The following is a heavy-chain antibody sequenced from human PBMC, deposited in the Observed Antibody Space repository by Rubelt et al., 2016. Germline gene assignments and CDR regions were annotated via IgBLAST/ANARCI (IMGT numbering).Heavy chain of an antibody. CDR3: ARGAYYLGVDY. Sequence: QVQLVQSGAEVKKPGASVKVSCKASGYTFTTYAMHWVRHAPGQRLEWMGWLNAGNGNTKYSQKFQGRVTITRDTSARTAYMELSSLRSEGTAVYYCARGAYYLGVDYWGQGTLVTVSS. CDR2: LNAGNGNT. D-gene: IGHD3-10*01. CDR1: GYTFTTYA. J-gene: IGHJ4*02. V-gene: IGHV1-3*01.